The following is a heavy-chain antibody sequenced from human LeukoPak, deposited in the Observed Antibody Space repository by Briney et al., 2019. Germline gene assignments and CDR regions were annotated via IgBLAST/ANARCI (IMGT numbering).Heavy chain of an antibody. V-gene: IGHV3-30*04. D-gene: IGHD5-18*01. CDR2: ISYDGSNK. J-gene: IGHJ4*02. CDR1: GFTFSSYA. CDR3: ARADWDTAMIDY. Sequence: GGSLRLSCAASGFTFSSYAMHWVRQAPGKGLEWVAVISYDGSNKYYADSVKGRFTISRDNSKNTLYLQMNSLRAEDTAVYYCARADWDTAMIDYWGQGTLVTVSS.